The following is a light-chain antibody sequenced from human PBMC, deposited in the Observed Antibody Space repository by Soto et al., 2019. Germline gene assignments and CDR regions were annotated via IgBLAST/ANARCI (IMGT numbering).Light chain of an antibody. Sequence: PCALTWSPKEGTTLSCPAIQSVSSSYIAWYQQRPGQTPSLLIYGASTRATGIPDRFSGSGSGTEFTLTISSLQSEDFAVYYCQQHSTRPLWTFGQGTKVDIK. J-gene: IGKJ1*01. CDR1: QSVSSSY. CDR2: GAS. V-gene: IGKV3D-7*01. CDR3: QQHSTRPLWT.